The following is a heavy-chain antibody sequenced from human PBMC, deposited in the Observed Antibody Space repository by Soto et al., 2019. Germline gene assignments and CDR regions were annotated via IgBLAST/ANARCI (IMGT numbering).Heavy chain of an antibody. CDR2: ISAYNGNT. J-gene: IGHJ4*02. Sequence: ASVKVSCKASGYTFTSYGISWVRQAPGQGLEWVGWISAYNGNTNYAQKLQGRVTMTTDTSTSTAYMELRSLRSDDTAVYYCAIFFSRVITPNLFVYWCQATLVTGFS. CDR3: AIFFSRVITPNLFVY. CDR1: GYTFTSYG. V-gene: IGHV1-18*01. D-gene: IGHD3-10*01.